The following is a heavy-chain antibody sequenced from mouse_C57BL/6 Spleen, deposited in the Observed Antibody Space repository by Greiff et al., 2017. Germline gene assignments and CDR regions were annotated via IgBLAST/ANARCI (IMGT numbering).Heavy chain of an antibody. CDR2: IHPNSGST. D-gene: IGHD1-1*01. V-gene: IGHV1-64*01. J-gene: IGHJ1*03. Sequence: QVQLQQPGAELVKPGASVKLSCKASGYTFTSYWMHWVKQRPGQGLEWIGMIHPNSGSTNYNEKFKSKATLTVDKSSSTAYMQLSSLTSEDSAVYYCARGGPITTVVADWYFDDWGTGTTVTVSS. CDR3: ARGGPITTVVADWYFDD. CDR1: GYTFTSYW.